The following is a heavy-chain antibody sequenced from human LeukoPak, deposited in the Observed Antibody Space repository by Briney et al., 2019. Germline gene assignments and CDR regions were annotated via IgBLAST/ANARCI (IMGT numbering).Heavy chain of an antibody. CDR1: GFPFRSYA. V-gene: IGHV3-23*01. Sequence: GGSLRLSCAASGFPFRSYAIRWVRQAPGKGLEWVSAISGSGGSTYYADSVKGRFTISRDNYNETLYLQMNSLRDPDTAVYCCPKQVTVAGNPPYCDYWGQGTLVTVSS. CDR3: PKQVTVAGNPPYCDY. D-gene: IGHD6-19*01. J-gene: IGHJ4*02. CDR2: ISGSGGST.